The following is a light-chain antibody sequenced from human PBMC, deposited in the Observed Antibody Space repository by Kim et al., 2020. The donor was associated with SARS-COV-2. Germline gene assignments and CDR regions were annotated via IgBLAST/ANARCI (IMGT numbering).Light chain of an antibody. CDR3: QEWDSSSDV. CDR2: YDS. CDR1: NIGSKS. V-gene: IGLV3-21*04. Sequence: GAPGKTARITCGGNNIGSKSVHWYQQKPGQAPVLVIYYDSDRPSGIPERFSGSNSGNTATLTISRVEAGDEADYYCQEWDSSSDVFGTGTKVTVL. J-gene: IGLJ1*01.